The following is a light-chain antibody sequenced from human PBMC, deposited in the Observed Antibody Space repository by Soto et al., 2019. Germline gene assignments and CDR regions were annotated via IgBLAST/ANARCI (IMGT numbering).Light chain of an antibody. Sequence: QSALTQPASVSGSPGQSITISCTGTSSDVGNYNYVSWYQQHPGKAPKLMIYEVSNRPSGVSNRFSGSKSGNTASLTISGLQAEDEAEYYCSSYTSSSTLYVIGTGTKVTV. V-gene: IGLV2-14*01. CDR2: EVS. CDR3: SSYTSSSTLYV. CDR1: SSDVGNYNY. J-gene: IGLJ1*01.